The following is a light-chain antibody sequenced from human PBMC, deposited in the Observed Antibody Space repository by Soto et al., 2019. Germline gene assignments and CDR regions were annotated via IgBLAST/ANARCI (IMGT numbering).Light chain of an antibody. Sequence: QSVLTQPASVSGSPGQSITISCTGSSSDVGDYNYVSWYQQKPGKVPKLIIYEVSHRPSGVSNRLSGSKSGNTASLTISGLQAEDEANYYCSSYTSSFTLIFGGGTKLTVL. J-gene: IGLJ2*01. CDR1: SSDVGDYNY. CDR3: SSYTSSFTLI. CDR2: EVS. V-gene: IGLV2-14*01.